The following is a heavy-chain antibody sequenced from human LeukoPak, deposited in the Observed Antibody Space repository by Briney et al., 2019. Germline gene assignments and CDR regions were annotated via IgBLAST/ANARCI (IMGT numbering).Heavy chain of an antibody. J-gene: IGHJ4*02. D-gene: IGHD3-9*01. V-gene: IGHV4-39*01. CDR1: GGSIRSSHQY. CDR3: AGIIRTAGYYSNPKSGAFDF. CDR2: VYSSGSA. Sequence: KSSETLSLTCDVSGGSIRSSHQYWGWVRQPPGKGLEWIGSVYSSGSAYYNPSLRTRVSISVATSKSQFSLKLTSVTAADTAVYFCAGIIRTAGYYSNPKSGAFDFWGQGTPVTVSS.